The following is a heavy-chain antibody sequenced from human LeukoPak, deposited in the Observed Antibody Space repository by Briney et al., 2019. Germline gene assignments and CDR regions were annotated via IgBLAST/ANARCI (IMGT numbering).Heavy chain of an antibody. CDR2: ISFISSYI. CDR1: GFTFSSYN. J-gene: IGHJ3*02. Sequence: GGSVRLSCAASGFTFSSYNMNWVRQAPGKGLEWVSSISFISSYIYYADSVKGRLTISRDNAKNSLYLQMNSLRAEDTAVYYCARVDGFDIWGQGTMVTVSS. V-gene: IGHV3-21*01. CDR3: ARVDGFDI.